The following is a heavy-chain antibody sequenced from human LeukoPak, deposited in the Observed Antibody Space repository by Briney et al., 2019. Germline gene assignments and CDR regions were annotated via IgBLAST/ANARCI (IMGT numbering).Heavy chain of an antibody. CDR1: GFTFSTYG. V-gene: IGHV3-30*02. CDR3: AKVGDTVSGTYYFDMDV. D-gene: IGHD1-26*01. J-gene: IGHJ6*03. CDR2: IRYDAINK. Sequence: GGSLRLSCAASGFTFSTYGMHWVRQAPGKGLEWVAFIRYDAINKYYADSVKGRFTISRDNSRNTLYLQMNSLRAEDTALYYCAKVGDTVSGTYYFDMDVWGKGTTVTISS.